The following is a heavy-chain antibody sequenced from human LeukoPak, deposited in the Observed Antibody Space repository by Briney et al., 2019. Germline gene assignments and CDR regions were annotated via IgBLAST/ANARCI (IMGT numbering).Heavy chain of an antibody. CDR3: ARETTHNWFDP. CDR1: GFTFSSYD. CDR2: IGTAGDT. Sequence: PGGSLRLSCAASGFTFSSYDMHWVRQATGKGLEWVSAIGTAGDTYCPGSVKGRFTISRENGKNSLYLQMNSLRAGDTAVYYCARETTHNWFDPWGQGTLVTVSS. V-gene: IGHV3-13*01. J-gene: IGHJ5*02. D-gene: IGHD4-11*01.